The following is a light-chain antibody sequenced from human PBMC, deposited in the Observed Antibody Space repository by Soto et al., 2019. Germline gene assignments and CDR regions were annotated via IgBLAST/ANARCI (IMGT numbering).Light chain of an antibody. CDR2: GAS. Sequence: EIVLTQSPATLSSAPGERATLSRRASQSVIRYLAWYQQRPGQAPRLLIYGASTRATGIPARFSGSGSGTDFTLTISRLEPEDFAVYYCQQYDTTPMYTFGQGTRLEIK. V-gene: IGKV3-20*01. J-gene: IGKJ5*01. CDR3: QQYDTTPMYT. CDR1: QSVIRY.